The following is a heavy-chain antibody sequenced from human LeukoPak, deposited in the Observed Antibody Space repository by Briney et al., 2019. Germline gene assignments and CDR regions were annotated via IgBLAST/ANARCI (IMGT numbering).Heavy chain of an antibody. Sequence: GGSLRPSCSASGFTFSSYAMHWVRQAPGKRLEYVSAISSNGGSTYYADSVKGRFTISRDNSKNTLYLQMSSLRAEDTAVYYCVKDRHCSSTSCYAPFDYWGQGTLVTVSS. CDR2: ISSNGGST. V-gene: IGHV3-64D*06. J-gene: IGHJ4*02. D-gene: IGHD2-2*01. CDR3: VKDRHCSSTSCYAPFDY. CDR1: GFTFSSYA.